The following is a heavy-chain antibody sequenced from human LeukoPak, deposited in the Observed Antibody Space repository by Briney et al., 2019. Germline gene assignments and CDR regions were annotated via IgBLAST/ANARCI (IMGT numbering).Heavy chain of an antibody. CDR2: ISSNGGST. CDR1: GFTLSSYA. V-gene: IGHV3-64*01. Sequence: GGSLRLSCAASGFTLSSYAMHWVRQAPGKGLEYVSAISSNGGSTHYANSVKGRFTISRDNSKNTLYLQMGSLRAEDMAVYYCARAIWDSSDAFDIWGQGTMVTVSS. D-gene: IGHD6-13*01. J-gene: IGHJ3*02. CDR3: ARAIWDSSDAFDI.